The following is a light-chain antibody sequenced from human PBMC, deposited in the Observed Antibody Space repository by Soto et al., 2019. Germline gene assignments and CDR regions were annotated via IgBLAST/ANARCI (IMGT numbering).Light chain of an antibody. CDR1: SSDIGGYNY. Sequence: QSVLTQPASVSGSPGQSITISCTGTSSDIGGYNYVSWYQQHPGKAPKLMIYEVSNRPSGVSNRFSGSKSDNTASLTISGLQAEDEADYYCSSYSSSTIPYVFGTGTKV. CDR2: EVS. J-gene: IGLJ1*01. V-gene: IGLV2-14*01. CDR3: SSYSSSTIPYV.